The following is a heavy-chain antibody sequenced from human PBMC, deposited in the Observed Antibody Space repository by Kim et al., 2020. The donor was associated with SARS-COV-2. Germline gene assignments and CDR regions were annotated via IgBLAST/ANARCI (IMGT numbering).Heavy chain of an antibody. V-gene: IGHV3-23*01. Sequence: GGFLRLSCVASGFTFDTYAMSWVRQAPGKGLEWVSVISGNGVNKFHADSVRGRFTISRDNSKNTLYLQMNSLRDEDTALYYCAKVVVMDGYNYYYYYGMDVWGQGTAVTVSS. J-gene: IGHJ6*02. CDR1: GFTFDTYA. CDR3: AKVVVMDGYNYYYYYGMDV. CDR2: ISGNGVNK. D-gene: IGHD3-22*01.